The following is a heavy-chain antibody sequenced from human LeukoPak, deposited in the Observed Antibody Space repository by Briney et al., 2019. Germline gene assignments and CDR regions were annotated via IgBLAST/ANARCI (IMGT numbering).Heavy chain of an antibody. CDR2: INPSGGST. Sequence: ASVKVSCKASGYTFTSYYMHWVRQAPGQGLEWMGIINPSGGSTSHAQKFQGRVTMTRDRSTSTVYMDLSSLRSEDTAVYYCVRDMEHYYDSSGYYPRGSLDYWGQGTLVTVSS. CDR3: VRDMEHYYDSSGYYPRGSLDY. J-gene: IGHJ4*02. CDR1: GYTFTSYY. V-gene: IGHV1-46*01. D-gene: IGHD3-22*01.